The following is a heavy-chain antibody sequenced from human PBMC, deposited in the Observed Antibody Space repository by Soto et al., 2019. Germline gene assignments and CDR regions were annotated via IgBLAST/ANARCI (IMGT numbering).Heavy chain of an antibody. J-gene: IGHJ3*02. D-gene: IGHD2-15*01. V-gene: IGHV3-23*01. Sequence: GGSLRLSCAASGFTFSSYAMSWVRQAPGKGLEWVSAISGSGGSTYYADSVKGRFTISRDNSKNTLYLQMNSLRAEDTAVYYCATFPNEADIVVVVAARETGAFDIWGQGTMVTVSS. CDR1: GFTFSSYA. CDR3: ATFPNEADIVVVVAARETGAFDI. CDR2: ISGSGGST.